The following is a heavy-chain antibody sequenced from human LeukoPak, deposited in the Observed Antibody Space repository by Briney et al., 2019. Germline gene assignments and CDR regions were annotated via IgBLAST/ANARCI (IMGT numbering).Heavy chain of an antibody. CDR2: IVVGSGNT. CDR1: GFTFTSSA. V-gene: IGHV1-58*02. Sequence: SVKVSCKASGFTFTSSAMQWVRQARGQRLEWIGWIVVGSGNTNYAQKFQERVTITRDMSTSTAYMELSSLRSEDTAVYYCATLHSRYSSGWYSFPIQDYWGQGTLVTVSS. D-gene: IGHD6-19*01. CDR3: ATLHSRYSSGWYSFPIQDY. J-gene: IGHJ4*02.